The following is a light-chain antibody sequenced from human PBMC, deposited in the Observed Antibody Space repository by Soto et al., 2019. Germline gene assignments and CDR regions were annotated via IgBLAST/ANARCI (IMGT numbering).Light chain of an antibody. Sequence: QSALTQPPSASGSPGQSVTISCTGTSSDVGGYNYVSWYQQHPGKPPKLMIYEVSKRPSGVPDRFSGSKSGNTASLTVSGLQAEDEADYYCSSYAGSNNPYVFGTGTKLTVL. CDR2: EVS. J-gene: IGLJ1*01. CDR3: SSYAGSNNPYV. CDR1: SSDVGGYNY. V-gene: IGLV2-8*01.